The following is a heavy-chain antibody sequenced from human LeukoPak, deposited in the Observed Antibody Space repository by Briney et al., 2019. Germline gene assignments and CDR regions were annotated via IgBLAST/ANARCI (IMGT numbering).Heavy chain of an antibody. D-gene: IGHD5-12*01. CDR3: AKGLYSGFDDAFDI. CDR1: EFTFSTYA. J-gene: IGHJ3*02. CDR2: ISGSSGGT. Sequence: PGGSLILSCAASEFTFSTYAMSWVRQAPGKGLEWVSAISGSSGGTYYADSVKGRFTISRDNSKNTLYLQMNSLRADDTAVYYCAKGLYSGFDDAFDIWGQGTMVTVSS. V-gene: IGHV3-23*01.